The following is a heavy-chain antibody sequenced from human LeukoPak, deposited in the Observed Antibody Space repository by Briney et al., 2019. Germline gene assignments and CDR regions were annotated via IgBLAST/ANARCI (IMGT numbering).Heavy chain of an antibody. Sequence: ASVKVSCKVSGYTLTELSMHWVRQAPGKGLEWMGGFDPEDGETIYAQKFQGRVTMTEDTSTDTAYMELSGLRSEDTAVYYCATWRLRYYGSGSYYWFDPWGQGTLVTVSS. CDR2: FDPEDGET. J-gene: IGHJ5*02. CDR3: ATWRLRYYGSGSYYWFDP. D-gene: IGHD3-10*01. V-gene: IGHV1-24*01. CDR1: GYTLTELS.